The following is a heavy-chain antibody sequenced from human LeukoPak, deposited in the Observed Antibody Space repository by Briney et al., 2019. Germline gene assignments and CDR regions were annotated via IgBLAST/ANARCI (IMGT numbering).Heavy chain of an antibody. CDR2: ISHDGSNK. D-gene: IGHD6-13*01. Sequence: PGGSLRLSCAASGFTFSSYAMHRVRQAPGKGLEWVAVISHDGSNKYYADSVKGRFTISRDNSKNTLYLQMNSLRAEDTAVYYCARVFRQQLVSVEDDYWGQGTLVTVSS. V-gene: IGHV3-30*04. J-gene: IGHJ4*02. CDR3: ARVFRQQLVSVEDDY. CDR1: GFTFSSYA.